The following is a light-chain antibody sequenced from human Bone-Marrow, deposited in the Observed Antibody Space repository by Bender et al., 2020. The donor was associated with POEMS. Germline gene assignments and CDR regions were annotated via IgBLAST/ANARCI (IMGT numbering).Light chain of an antibody. CDR1: SSDVGAYNL. CDR2: EVR. J-gene: IGLJ1*01. Sequence: QSALTQPASVSGSPGQSITISCTGASSDVGAYNLFSWYQQHPGKAPKLLIYEVRKRPSGVSDRFSGSKSGNTASLTISGLQAEDEADYYCSSYTAGSKLFGAGTKVTVV. V-gene: IGLV2-14*02. CDR3: SSYTAGSKL.